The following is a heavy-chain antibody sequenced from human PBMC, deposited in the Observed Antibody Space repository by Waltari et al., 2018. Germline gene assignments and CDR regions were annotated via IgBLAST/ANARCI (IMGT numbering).Heavy chain of an antibody. D-gene: IGHD6-19*01. V-gene: IGHV3-7*01. Sequence: EVQLVESGGGLVQPGGSLRLSCAASGFTFSTNWMGWVRQAPGKGLWWVANIVPDGSRNNYVDSVNGRFTISRDNAKNSLSLQMNSLGVEDTAVYYCARGDSSGWLFDYWGQGTLVTVSS. CDR3: ARGDSSGWLFDY. CDR2: IVPDGSRN. CDR1: GFTFSTNW. J-gene: IGHJ4*02.